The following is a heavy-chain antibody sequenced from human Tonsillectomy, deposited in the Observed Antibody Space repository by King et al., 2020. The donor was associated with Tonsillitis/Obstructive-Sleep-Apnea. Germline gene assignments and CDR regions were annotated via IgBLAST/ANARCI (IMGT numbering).Heavy chain of an antibody. D-gene: IGHD1-7*01. Sequence: DVQLVESGGGLVQPGGSLRLSCAASGFIFSSYAMNWVRQAPGKGLEWVSGMSGSGYSTYYAASVRGRFTISRDYSQNTLFLQMTSLRAEDSAIYYCAKDENGNFPYAFDYWGQGTLVTVSS. CDR3: AKDENGNFPYAFDY. CDR1: GFIFSSYA. J-gene: IGHJ4*02. CDR2: MSGSGYST. V-gene: IGHV3-23*04.